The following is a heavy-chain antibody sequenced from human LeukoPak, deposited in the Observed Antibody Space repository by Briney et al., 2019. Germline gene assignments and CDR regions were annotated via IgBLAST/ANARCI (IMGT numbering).Heavy chain of an antibody. CDR1: GGSISSSNW. CDR2: IYHSGNT. D-gene: IGHD2-2*01. J-gene: IGHJ4*02. V-gene: IGHV4-4*02. Sequence: KSSETLSLTCAVSGGSISSSNWWSWVRQPPGKGLEWIGEIYHSGNTNYNPSLKSRVTISVDTSKNQFSLKLSSVTAADTAVYYCARRGLRRAVVGGGAHDYWGQGSLVTVSS. CDR3: ARRGLRRAVVGGGAHDY.